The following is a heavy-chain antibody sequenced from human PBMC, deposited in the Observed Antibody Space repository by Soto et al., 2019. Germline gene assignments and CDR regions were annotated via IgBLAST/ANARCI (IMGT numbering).Heavy chain of an antibody. CDR3: ARDPYYYDSSGYYPQAYYYYGMDV. CDR1: GGSISSSSYY. V-gene: IGHV4-39*02. Sequence: QLQLQESGPGLVKPSETLSLTCTVSGGSISSSSYYWGWIRQPPGKGLEWIGSFYYSGSTCYNPYLKSRVTIAVDTSKNQFSLKLSSVTAADTAVYYCARDPYYYDSSGYYPQAYYYYGMDVWGQGTTVTVSS. CDR2: FYYSGST. D-gene: IGHD3-22*01. J-gene: IGHJ6*02.